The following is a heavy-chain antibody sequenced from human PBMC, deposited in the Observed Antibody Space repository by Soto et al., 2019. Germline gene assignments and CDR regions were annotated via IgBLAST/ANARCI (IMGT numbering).Heavy chain of an antibody. V-gene: IGHV3-30*18. J-gene: IGHJ4*02. Sequence: QMQLVESGGGGVQPGRSLRLSCAASGFTFSTYGMHWVRQAPGKGLEWVAVISFDGSNKNYADSLKGRFTISRDNAKNTLYLQMNSLRPEDTAVYYCAKVAVEKMIDYWGQGTLVTVSS. CDR1: GFTFSTYG. CDR3: AKVAVEKMIDY. CDR2: ISFDGSNK.